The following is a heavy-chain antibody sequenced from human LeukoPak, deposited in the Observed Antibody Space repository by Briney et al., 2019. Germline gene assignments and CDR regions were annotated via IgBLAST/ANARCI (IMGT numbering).Heavy chain of an antibody. J-gene: IGHJ3*02. D-gene: IGHD2-2*01. CDR1: GYTFTGYY. Sequence: ASVKVSCKASGYTFTGYYMHWVRQAPGQGLEWMGWINPNSGGTNYAQKFQGRVTMTRDTSISTAYMELSRLRSDDTAVYYCARAGSPRRYCSSTSCFIAFDIWGQGTMVTVSS. CDR3: ARAGSPRRYCSSTSCFIAFDI. CDR2: INPNSGGT. V-gene: IGHV1-2*02.